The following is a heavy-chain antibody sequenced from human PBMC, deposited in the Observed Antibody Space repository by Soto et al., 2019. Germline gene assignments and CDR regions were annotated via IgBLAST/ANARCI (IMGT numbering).Heavy chain of an antibody. D-gene: IGHD1-26*01. V-gene: IGHV4-31*03. CDR2: IYHSGST. CDR1: GGSISSSGYY. J-gene: IGHJ6*02. Sequence: SETLSLTCTVSGGSISSSGYYWSWIRQHSGKGLEWIGYIYHSGSTYYNPSLRSRLTISVDTSKNHFSVKVSSVTATDTAVYYCARSVGDYYYGMDVWGQGTTVTVSS. CDR3: ARSVGDYYYGMDV.